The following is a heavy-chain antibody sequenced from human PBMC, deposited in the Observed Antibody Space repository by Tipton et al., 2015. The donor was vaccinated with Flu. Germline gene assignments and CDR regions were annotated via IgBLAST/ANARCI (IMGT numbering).Heavy chain of an antibody. CDR3: ARIMTIAGEGRRGWFDT. CDR1: GVSITSYY. J-gene: IGHJ5*02. D-gene: IGHD3-16*01. CDR2: ISYTGTT. V-gene: IGHV4-59*01. Sequence: TLSLTCTVSGVSITSYYWNWIRQTPGKGLEWIAYISYTGTTNQNPSLKSRVTISVDTSKNQLSLKLRSVTAADTAVYYCARIMTIAGEGRRGWFDTWGQGTLVTVSS.